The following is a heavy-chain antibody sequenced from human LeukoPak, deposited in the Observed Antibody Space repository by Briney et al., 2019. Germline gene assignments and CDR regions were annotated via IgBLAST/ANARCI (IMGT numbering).Heavy chain of an antibody. CDR3: AREITGTTDY. D-gene: IGHD1-20*01. J-gene: IGHJ4*02. V-gene: IGHV1-69*04. CDR1: GGTFSSYA. CDR2: IIPILGIA. Sequence: VKVSCKASGGTFSSYAISWVRQAPGQGLEWMGRIIPILGIANYAQKFQGRVTITADKSTSTAYRELSSLRSEDTAVYYCAREITGTTDYWGQGTLVTVSS.